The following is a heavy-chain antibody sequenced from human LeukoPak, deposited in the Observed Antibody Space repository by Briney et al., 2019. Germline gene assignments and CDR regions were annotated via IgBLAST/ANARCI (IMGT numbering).Heavy chain of an antibody. CDR1: GGSISSSSYY. D-gene: IGHD6-13*01. CDR3: ARRIAAARNWYFDL. J-gene: IGHJ2*01. CDR2: IYYSGST. V-gene: IGHV4-39*07. Sequence: SETLSLTCTVSGGSISSSSYYWGWIRQPPGKGLEWIASIYYSGSTYYNPSLKSRVTISVDTSKNQFSLKLSSVTAADTAVYYCARRIAAARNWYFDLWGRGTLVTVSS.